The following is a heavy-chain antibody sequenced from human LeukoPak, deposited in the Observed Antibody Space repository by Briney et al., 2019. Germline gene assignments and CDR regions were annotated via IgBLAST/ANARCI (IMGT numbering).Heavy chain of an antibody. D-gene: IGHD3-22*01. J-gene: IGHJ4*02. CDR2: ISGGGGST. CDR1: GFTFSSYA. V-gene: IGHV3-23*01. CDR3: AKGSYYDISGYSEFDY. Sequence: PGGSLRLSCVVSGFTFSSYAMNWVRQAPGKGLEWVSTISGGGGSTYYADSVKGRFTISRDNSKNTLYVQMNSLRVEDTAVYYCAKGSYYDISGYSEFDYWGQGTLVTVSS.